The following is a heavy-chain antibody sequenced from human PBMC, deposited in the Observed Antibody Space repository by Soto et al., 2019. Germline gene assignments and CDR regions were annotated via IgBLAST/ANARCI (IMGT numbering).Heavy chain of an antibody. Sequence: GGSLRLSCAASGFTFSNYWMHWVRQVPGRGLVWVSRISHDGGGTSYADSVKGRFTISRDNAKNTVYLQMNSLRAEDSAVYYCGSVLEYWGHGILVTVSS. V-gene: IGHV3-74*01. CDR1: GFTFSNYW. CDR3: GSVLEY. CDR2: ISHDGGGT. J-gene: IGHJ4*01.